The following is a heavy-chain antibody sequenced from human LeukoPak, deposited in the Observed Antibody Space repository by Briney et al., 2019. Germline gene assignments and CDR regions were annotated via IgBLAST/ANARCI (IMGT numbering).Heavy chain of an antibody. V-gene: IGHV3-21*01. Sequence: GGSLRLSCAASGFSFSSYSVTWVRQAPGKGLEWVSSMSSGSSYIYYADSVRGRFTISRDNAKNSLYLLMNSLRVEDTAVYYCARDRPTGASRLFVVQWGQGTLVTVSS. J-gene: IGHJ4*02. D-gene: IGHD3-3*01. CDR2: MSSGSSYI. CDR1: GFSFSSYS. CDR3: ARDRPTGASRLFVVQ.